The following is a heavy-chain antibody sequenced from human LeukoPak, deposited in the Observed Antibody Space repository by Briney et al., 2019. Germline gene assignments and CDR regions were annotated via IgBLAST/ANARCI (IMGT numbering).Heavy chain of an antibody. V-gene: IGHV3-21*01. CDR3: AREGPPTGYSRVLFFDY. J-gene: IGHJ4*02. Sequence: GGSLRLSCAASGFTFSSYSMSWGRQAPGKGPEWVSSISGSRSYIYYADSVQGRFTRSRDNAKTSLYLQMNSLSAEDRAVYYCAREGPPTGYSRVLFFDYWGQGTLVTVSS. CDR2: ISGSRSYI. D-gene: IGHD6-13*01. CDR1: GFTFSSYS.